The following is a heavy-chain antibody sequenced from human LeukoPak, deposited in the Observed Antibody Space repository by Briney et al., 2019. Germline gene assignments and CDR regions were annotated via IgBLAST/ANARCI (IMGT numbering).Heavy chain of an antibody. CDR3: AGPSPTVRHWFGYFHY. V-gene: IGHV4-59*01. Sequence: SETLSLTCSVSGGSINNYYWNWIRQSPGKGLEWIGYIYHSGSTKYNPSLESRVTISIDTSKSQFSLQLTSVTAADTAVYYCAGPSPTVRHWFGYFHYWGQGTLVTVSS. J-gene: IGHJ1*01. D-gene: IGHD3-10*01. CDR1: GGSINNYY. CDR2: IYHSGST.